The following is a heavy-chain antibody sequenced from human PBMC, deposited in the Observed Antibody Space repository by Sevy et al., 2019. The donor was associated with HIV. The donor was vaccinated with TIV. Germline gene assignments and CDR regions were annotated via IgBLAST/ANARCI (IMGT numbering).Heavy chain of an antibody. V-gene: IGHV3-11*06. D-gene: IGHD3-10*01. CDR3: ARERQFGWFGELLGGDYYYMDV. J-gene: IGHJ6*03. Sequence: GGSLRLSCAASGFTFSDYYMSWIRQAPGKGLEWVSYISSSSSYTNYADSVKGRFTISRDNAKNSLYLQMNSLRAEDTAEYYCARERQFGWFGELLGGDYYYMDVWGKGTTVTVSS. CDR2: ISSSSSYT. CDR1: GFTFSDYY.